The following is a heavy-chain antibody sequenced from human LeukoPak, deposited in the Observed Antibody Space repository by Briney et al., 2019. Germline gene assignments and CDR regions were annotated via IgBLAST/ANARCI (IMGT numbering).Heavy chain of an antibody. J-gene: IGHJ5*02. CDR1: GGSISSSSYY. CDR2: IYYSGNT. V-gene: IGHV4-39*01. D-gene: IGHD5/OR15-5a*01. Sequence: SETLSLTCTVSGGSISSSSYYWGWIRQPPGKGLEWMGSIYYSGNTYYNPSLKSRVTISVDTSKNQFSLRLSSVTAADTAVYYCARCLYWFDPWGPGTLVTVSS. CDR3: ARCLYWFDP.